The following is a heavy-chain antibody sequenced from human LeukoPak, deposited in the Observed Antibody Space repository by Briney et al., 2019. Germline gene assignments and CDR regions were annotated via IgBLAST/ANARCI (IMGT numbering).Heavy chain of an antibody. CDR2: ITSSRTT. V-gene: IGHV3-23*01. CDR1: GFTFRNYA. J-gene: IGHJ4*02. CDR3: AKVYGDYYYFDF. Sequence: PGGSLRLSCVASGFTFRNYAISWVRQAPGKGLEWVSTITSSRTTYYAASVTGRFTISRDNSQGTVSLQMNSLRVEDTAIYYCAKVYGDYYYFDFWGQGTLVTISS. D-gene: IGHD4-17*01.